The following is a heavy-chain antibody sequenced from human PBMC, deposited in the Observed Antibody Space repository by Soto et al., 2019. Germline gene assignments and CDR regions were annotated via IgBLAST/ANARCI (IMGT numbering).Heavy chain of an antibody. V-gene: IGHV1-8*01. D-gene: IGHD4-4*01. Sequence: ASVKVSCKASGYTFTSYDINWVRQATGQGLEWMGWMNPNSGNTGYAQKFQGRVTMTRNTSISTAYMELSSLRSEDTAVYYCARRRGYSITFDYLGQGTLVTVSS. CDR1: GYTFTSYD. J-gene: IGHJ4*02. CDR2: MNPNSGNT. CDR3: ARRRGYSITFDY.